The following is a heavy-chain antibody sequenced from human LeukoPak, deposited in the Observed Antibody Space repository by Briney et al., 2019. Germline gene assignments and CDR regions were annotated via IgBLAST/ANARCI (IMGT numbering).Heavy chain of an antibody. CDR2: ISGSGGRT. Sequence: GGSLRLSCVVSGFTFSSSAMSWVRQAPGEGLEWVSAISGSGGRTDYTNSVKGRFTISRDNAKNSLYLQMNSLRAEDTAVYYCAKRSGSFDYWGQGTLVTVSS. CDR1: GFTFSSSA. V-gene: IGHV3-23*01. J-gene: IGHJ4*02. D-gene: IGHD3-10*01. CDR3: AKRSGSFDY.